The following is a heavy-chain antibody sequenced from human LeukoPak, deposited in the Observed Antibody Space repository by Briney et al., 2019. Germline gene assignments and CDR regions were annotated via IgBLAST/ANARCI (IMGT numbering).Heavy chain of an antibody. CDR2: IYRGGTT. J-gene: IGHJ4*02. CDR3: ARASSGWYFDS. D-gene: IGHD6-19*01. CDR1: GFTVSDNY. Sequence: GGSLRLSCAASGFTVSDNYMTWVRQAPGKGLEWVSVIYRGGTTYYADSVKGRFSISRDNSKNTLYLQMNSLRGEDTAVYYCARASSGWYFDSWGQGTLVTVSS. V-gene: IGHV3-66*01.